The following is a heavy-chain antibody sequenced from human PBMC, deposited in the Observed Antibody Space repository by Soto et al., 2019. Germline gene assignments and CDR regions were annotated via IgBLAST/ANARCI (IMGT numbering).Heavy chain of an antibody. J-gene: IGHJ4*02. D-gene: IGHD3-3*01. CDR2: ISYDGSNK. V-gene: IGHV3-30-3*01. Sequence: GGSLRLSCAASGFTFSSYAMHWVRQAPGKGQEWVAVISYDGSNKYYADSVKGRFTISRDNSKNTLYLQMNSLRAEDTAVYYCARGSTVLRFLEWLPKTDYWGQGTLVTVSS. CDR3: ARGSTVLRFLEWLPKTDY. CDR1: GFTFSSYA.